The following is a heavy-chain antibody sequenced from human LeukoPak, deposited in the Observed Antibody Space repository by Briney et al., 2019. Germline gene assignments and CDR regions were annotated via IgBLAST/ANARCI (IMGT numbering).Heavy chain of an antibody. CDR1: GFTFSTSG. CDR3: ASGIRERGFDS. D-gene: IGHD1-1*01. Sequence: PGRSLRLSCAASGFTFSTSGRNWVRQAPGRGLEWVSSISPTGGAIFYADSVRGRFTISRDSAKSSLFLQMNSLKAEDTALYFCASGIRERGFDSWGQGTLVTVSS. CDR2: ISPTGGAI. J-gene: IGHJ4*02. V-gene: IGHV3-21*01.